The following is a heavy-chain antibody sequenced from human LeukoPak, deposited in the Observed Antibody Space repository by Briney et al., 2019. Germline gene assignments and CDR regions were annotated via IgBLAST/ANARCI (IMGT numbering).Heavy chain of an antibody. J-gene: IGHJ6*02. CDR2: ISGSGGST. CDR3: AKLRYYDFWSGSDV. Sequence: GRSLRLSCAASGFTFSSYAMSWVRQAPGKGLEWVSAISGSGGSTYYADSVKGRFTISRDNSKNTLYLQMNSLRAEDTAVYYCAKLRYYDFWSGSDVWGQGTTVTVSS. V-gene: IGHV3-23*01. D-gene: IGHD3-3*01. CDR1: GFTFSSYA.